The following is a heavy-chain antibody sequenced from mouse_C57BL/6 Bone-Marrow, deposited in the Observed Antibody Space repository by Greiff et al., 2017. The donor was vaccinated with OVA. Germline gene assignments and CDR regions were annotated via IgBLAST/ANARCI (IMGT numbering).Heavy chain of an antibody. D-gene: IGHD1-2*01. Sequence: VQLQQPGAELVKPGASVTMSCKASGYTFTSYWITWVKQRPGQGLEWIGDIYPGSGSTNYNEKFKSKATLTVDPSSSTAYMQLSSLTSEDSAVYYCARNGGTLYYYAMDYWGQGTSVTVSS. J-gene: IGHJ4*01. CDR3: ARNGGTLYYYAMDY. CDR1: GYTFTSYW. V-gene: IGHV1-55*01. CDR2: IYPGSGST.